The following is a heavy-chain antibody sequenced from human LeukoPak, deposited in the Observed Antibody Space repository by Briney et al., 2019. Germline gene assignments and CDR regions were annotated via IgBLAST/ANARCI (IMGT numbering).Heavy chain of an antibody. CDR1: AVSISSGNFY. V-gene: IGHV4-61*10. CDR3: ARDRVFTYWYFDL. Sequence: SETLSLTCTVSAVSISSGNFYWSWIRQSAGKGLEWIGHVYSTGNTKYNPSLKSRVTISADTSKNQISLKLTSVTAADTAVYFCARDRVFTYWYFDLWGRGTLVTVSS. J-gene: IGHJ2*01. CDR2: VYSTGNT. D-gene: IGHD6-6*01.